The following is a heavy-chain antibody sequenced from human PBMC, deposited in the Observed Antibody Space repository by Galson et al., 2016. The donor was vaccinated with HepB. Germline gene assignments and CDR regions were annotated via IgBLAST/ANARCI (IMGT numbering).Heavy chain of an antibody. CDR1: GDSVSNKSAA. Sequence: CAISGDSVSNKSAAWNWIRQSPSRGLEWLGRTYYRSKWYNDYVDSVKSRITINADTSKNQFSLVLKSVTPEDTVLYYCARDQWLRGIFDHWGQGTLVTVSS. CDR2: TYYRSKWYN. D-gene: IGHD5-12*01. V-gene: IGHV6-1*01. J-gene: IGHJ4*02. CDR3: ARDQWLRGIFDH.